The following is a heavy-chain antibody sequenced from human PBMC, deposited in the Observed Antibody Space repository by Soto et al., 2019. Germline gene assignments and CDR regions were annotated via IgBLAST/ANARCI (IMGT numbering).Heavy chain of an antibody. CDR3: ARAGTVVNDGGMDV. CDR1: GGSISSGGYY. D-gene: IGHD2-15*01. Sequence: QVQLQESGPGLVKPSQTLSLTCTVSGGSISSGGYYWSWIRQHPGKGLEWIGYVYYSGSTYYNPSVKRRVTISVDTCKNQFSLKLSSVTAADTAVYYCARAGTVVNDGGMDVWCQGTTVTVSS. J-gene: IGHJ6*02. V-gene: IGHV4-31*03. CDR2: VYYSGST.